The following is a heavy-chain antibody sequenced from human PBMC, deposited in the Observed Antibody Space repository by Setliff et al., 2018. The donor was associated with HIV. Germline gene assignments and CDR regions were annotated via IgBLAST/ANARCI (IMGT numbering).Heavy chain of an antibody. CDR2: ISSRGTTI. V-gene: IGHV3-11*01. J-gene: IGHJ4*02. CDR3: ARVYGRGYFDTSGYFDY. D-gene: IGHD3-22*01. CDR1: RFTFSDYY. Sequence: GGSLRLSCAASRFTFSDYYMSWIRQAPGKGLEWVSYISSRGTTIYYAGSVKGRFTISRDNAKNSLYLQMNSLRAEDTAVYYCARVYGRGYFDTSGYFDYWGQGTRVTVSS.